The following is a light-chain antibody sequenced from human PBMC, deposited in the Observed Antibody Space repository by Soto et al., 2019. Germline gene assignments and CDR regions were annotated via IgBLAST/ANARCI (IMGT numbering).Light chain of an antibody. Sequence: SPATLSVNKGESATLSWRAGQRVSSTLAWYQQKPGQAPRLLIYGASTRATGIRARFSGSGSGTECTLTLSSLQSEDFAVYYCQQYNNWPTAFGQGTNVDIK. CDR1: QRVSST. CDR3: QQYNNWPTA. J-gene: IGKJ1*01. CDR2: GAS. V-gene: IGKV3-15*01.